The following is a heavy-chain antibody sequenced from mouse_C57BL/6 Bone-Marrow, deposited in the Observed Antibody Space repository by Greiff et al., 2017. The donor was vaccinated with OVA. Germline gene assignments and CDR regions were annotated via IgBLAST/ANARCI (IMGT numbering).Heavy chain of an antibody. D-gene: IGHD2-1*01. CDR3: ARGGNYYFDY. CDR2: INPGSGGT. J-gene: IGHJ2*01. V-gene: IGHV1-54*01. Sequence: QVQLKESGAELVRPGTSVKVSCKASGYAFPNYLIEWVKQRPGQGLEWIGVINPGSGGTNYNEKFKGKATLTADKSSSTAYMQLSSLTSEDSAVYFCARGGNYYFDYWGQGTTLTVSS. CDR1: GYAFPNYL.